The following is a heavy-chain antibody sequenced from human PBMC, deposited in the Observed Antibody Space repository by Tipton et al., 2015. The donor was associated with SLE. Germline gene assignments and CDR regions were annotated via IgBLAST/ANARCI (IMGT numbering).Heavy chain of an antibody. Sequence: GSLRLSCAASGFTFSDYYMSWIRQAPGKGLEWVSYISSSGSTTYDADSVKGRFTISRDNAKNSLYLQMNSLRAEDTALYYCANGGSYYGSGSNAFDIWGQGTMVTVSS. J-gene: IGHJ3*02. CDR2: ISSSGSTT. D-gene: IGHD3-10*01. CDR3: ANGGSYYGSGSNAFDI. CDR1: GFTFSDYY. V-gene: IGHV3-11*01.